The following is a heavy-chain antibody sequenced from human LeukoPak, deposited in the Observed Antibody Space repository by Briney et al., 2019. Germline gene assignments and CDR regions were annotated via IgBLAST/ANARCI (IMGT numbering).Heavy chain of an antibody. J-gene: IGHJ4*02. CDR2: ISSSSSTI. D-gene: IGHD6-13*01. Sequence: QPGGSLRLSCAASGFTFSSYSMNWVRQAPGKGLEWVSYISSSSSTIYYADSVKGRFTISRDNAKNSLYLQMNSLRAEDTAVYYCATTPRSSWALNDYWGQGTLVTVSS. CDR3: ATTPRSSWALNDY. V-gene: IGHV3-48*04. CDR1: GFTFSSYS.